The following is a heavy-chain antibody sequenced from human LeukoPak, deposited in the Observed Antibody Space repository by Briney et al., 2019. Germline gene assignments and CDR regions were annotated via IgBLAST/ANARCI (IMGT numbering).Heavy chain of an antibody. J-gene: IGHJ4*02. CDR3: ARVSGLDY. Sequence: GGSLRLSCAASGFTFSSYWMSWVRQAPGKGLEWVANIKQDGSETYYMDSVKGRFTISRDNARNSLYLQMNSLRVEDTAVYYCARVSGLDYWGQGTLVTVSS. V-gene: IGHV3-7*01. CDR1: GFTFSSYW. CDR2: IKQDGSET.